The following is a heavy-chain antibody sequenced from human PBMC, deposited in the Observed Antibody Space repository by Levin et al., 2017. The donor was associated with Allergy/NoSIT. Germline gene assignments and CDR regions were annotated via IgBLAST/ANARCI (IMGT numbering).Heavy chain of an antibody. D-gene: IGHD6-19*01. V-gene: IGHV4-59*08. CDR2: IYYSGST. Sequence: TSSETLSLTCTVSGGSISSYYWSWIRQPPGKGLEWIGYIYYSGSTNYNPSLKSRVTISVDTSKNQFSLKLSSVTAADTAVYYCARHRGSGWPHDAFDIWGQGTMVTVSS. J-gene: IGHJ3*02. CDR3: ARHRGSGWPHDAFDI. CDR1: GGSISSYY.